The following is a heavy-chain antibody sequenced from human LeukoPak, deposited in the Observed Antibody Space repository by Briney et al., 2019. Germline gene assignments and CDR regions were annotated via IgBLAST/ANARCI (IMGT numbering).Heavy chain of an antibody. CDR3: ASPRWGM. J-gene: IGHJ3*01. D-gene: IGHD4-23*01. CDR2: ISSSGGTI. V-gene: IGHV3-48*04. Sequence: GGSLRLSCAASGFTFSSYGMHWVRQAPGKGLEWVSYISSSGGTIYYADSVKGRFTISRDNAKNSLYLQMNSLRVEDTAVYYCASPRWGMWGQGTMVTVSS. CDR1: GFTFSSYG.